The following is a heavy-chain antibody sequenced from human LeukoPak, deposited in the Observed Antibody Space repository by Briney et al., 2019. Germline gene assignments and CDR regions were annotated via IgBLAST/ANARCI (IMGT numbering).Heavy chain of an antibody. D-gene: IGHD3-10*01. CDR3: ARATTGYYYGSGREAFDI. CDR2: IIPIFGTA. Sequence: GSSVKVSCKASGGTFSSYAISWVRQAPGQGLEWMGGIIPIFGTANYAQKFQGRVTITVDESTSTAYMELSSLRSEDTAVYYCARATTGYYYGSGREAFDIWGQGTMVTVSS. V-gene: IGHV1-69*01. J-gene: IGHJ3*02. CDR1: GGTFSSYA.